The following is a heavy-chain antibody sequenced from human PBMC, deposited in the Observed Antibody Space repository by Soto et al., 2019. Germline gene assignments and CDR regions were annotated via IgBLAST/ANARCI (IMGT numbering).Heavy chain of an antibody. CDR1: GVSTISYY. Sequence: PSETLSLTCTVSGVSTISYYWSWIRQPPGKGLEWIGFIDYIGSTNFNPSLRRRVTMSLDTSTNQFSLNLSSVTAADTAVYFCSRGAVGATKALYFDHWGRGSLVTSPQ. CDR3: SRGAVGATKALYFDH. J-gene: IGHJ2*01. D-gene: IGHD1-26*01. CDR2: IDYIGST. V-gene: IGHV4-59*01.